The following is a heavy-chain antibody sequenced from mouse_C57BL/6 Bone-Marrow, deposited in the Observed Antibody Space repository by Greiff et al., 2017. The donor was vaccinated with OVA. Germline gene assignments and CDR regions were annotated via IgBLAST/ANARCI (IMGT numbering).Heavy chain of an antibody. D-gene: IGHD1-1*01. J-gene: IGHJ3*01. CDR2: ISSGGDYI. CDR1: GFTFSSYA. CDR3: TRGEALYYGAWFAY. Sequence: EVKLQESGEGLVKPGGSLKLSCAASGFTFSSYAMSWVRQTPEKRLEWVACISSGGDYIYYADTVKGRFTISRDNARNTLYLQMSSLKSEDTAMYYCTRGEALYYGAWFAYWGQGTLVTVSA. V-gene: IGHV5-9-1*02.